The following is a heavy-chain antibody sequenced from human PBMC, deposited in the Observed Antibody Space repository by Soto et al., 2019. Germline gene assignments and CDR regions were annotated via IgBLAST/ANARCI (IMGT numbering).Heavy chain of an antibody. D-gene: IGHD3-22*01. V-gene: IGHV4-61*01. Sequence: SETLSLTCTVSGGSVSSGSYYWSWIRQPPGKGLEWIGYIYYSGSTNYNPSLKSRVTISVDTSKNQFSLKLSSVTAADTAVYYCARDYYDSSGHLYYGMDVWGQGTTVTVSS. CDR1: GGSVSSGSYY. J-gene: IGHJ6*02. CDR2: IYYSGST. CDR3: ARDYYDSSGHLYYGMDV.